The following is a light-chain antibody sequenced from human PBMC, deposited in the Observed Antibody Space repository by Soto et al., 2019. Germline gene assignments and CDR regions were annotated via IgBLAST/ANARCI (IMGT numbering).Light chain of an antibody. CDR2: GAS. J-gene: IGKJ1*01. V-gene: IGKV3-20*01. CDR3: HHYVNFSST. CDR1: QSISSNS. Sequence: EIVLTQSPGTLSLSPGERATLSCRASQSISSNSLAWYQQRLGQAPRVLISGASSRATGIPDRFSGSRSGADFTLTISRLEPEDFAIYYCHHYVNFSSTFGQGTKVEIK.